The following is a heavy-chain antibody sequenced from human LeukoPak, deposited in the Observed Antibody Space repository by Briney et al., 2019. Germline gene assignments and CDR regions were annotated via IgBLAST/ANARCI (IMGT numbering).Heavy chain of an antibody. D-gene: IGHD2-2*01. CDR3: ARVVVDCSSTSCHYYYMDV. CDR1: GFTFSDYY. CDR2: ISSSGSTI. V-gene: IGHV3-11*01. J-gene: IGHJ6*03. Sequence: GGSLRPSCAASGFTFSDYYMSWIRQAPGKGLEWVSYISSSGSTIYYADSVKGRFTISRDNAKNSLYLQMNSLRAEDTAVYYCARVVVDCSSTSCHYYYMDVWGKGTTVTVSS.